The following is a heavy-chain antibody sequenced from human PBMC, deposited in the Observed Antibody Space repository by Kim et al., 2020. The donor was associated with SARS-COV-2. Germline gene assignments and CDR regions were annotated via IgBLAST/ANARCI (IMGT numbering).Heavy chain of an antibody. CDR3: ARARWDDHDSRGKYFDY. V-gene: IGHV6-1*01. Sequence: SQTLSLTCAVSGDSVSTNSASWNWIRQSPSRGLEWLGRTYFRSKWYNEYAVPVQSRITINPDTSKNQFSLHVKSVTPEDTAVYYCARARWDDHDSRGKYFDYWGQGTLVTVSS. CDR2: TYFRSKWYN. D-gene: IGHD3-22*01. J-gene: IGHJ4*02. CDR1: GDSVSTNSAS.